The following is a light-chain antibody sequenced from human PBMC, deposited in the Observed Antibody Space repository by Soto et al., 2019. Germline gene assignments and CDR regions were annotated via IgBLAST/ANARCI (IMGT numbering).Light chain of an antibody. CDR3: GAWDISLSAVV. CDR2: DND. J-gene: IGLJ2*01. V-gene: IGLV1-51*01. Sequence: QSVLTQPPSVSAAPGQRVTISCYGSTANIGNTFVSWYQQLPGAAPKLLIYDNDKRPSGTPDRFSGSKSGTSATLAITGLQTRDEAVYHCGAWDISLSAVVFGGGTKLTVL. CDR1: TANIGNTF.